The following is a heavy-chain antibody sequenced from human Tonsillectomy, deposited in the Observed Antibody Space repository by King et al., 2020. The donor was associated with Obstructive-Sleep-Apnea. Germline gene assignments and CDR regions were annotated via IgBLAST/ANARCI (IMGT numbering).Heavy chain of an antibody. Sequence: VQLVESGGGLVQPGGSLRLSCAASGFTFTSYWMTWVRQAPGKGLEWVANIKQDGSTKYYVDSVKGRFTISRDNAKNSVDLQMHSLRGEDTAVYYCARVVLAAFDIWGQGTVVTVSS. CDR1: GFTFTSYW. CDR3: ARVVLAAFDI. CDR2: IKQDGSTK. V-gene: IGHV3-7*01. J-gene: IGHJ3*02.